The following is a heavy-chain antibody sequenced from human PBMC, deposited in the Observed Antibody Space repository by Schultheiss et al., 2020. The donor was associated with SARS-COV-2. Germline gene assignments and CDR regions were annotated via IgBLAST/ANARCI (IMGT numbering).Heavy chain of an antibody. V-gene: IGHV3-30*04. CDR3: VRDPESAYGGQLEFDP. J-gene: IGHJ5*02. CDR2: ISYDGRNK. CDR1: GLTFSSYA. Sequence: GGSLRLSCAASGLTFSSYAMHWVRQAPGKGLEWVAVISYDGRNKYYADSVKGRFTIFRDNSKITLYLQMNSLRAEDTAVYYCVRDPESAYGGQLEFDPWGQGTLVTCSS. D-gene: IGHD1-1*01.